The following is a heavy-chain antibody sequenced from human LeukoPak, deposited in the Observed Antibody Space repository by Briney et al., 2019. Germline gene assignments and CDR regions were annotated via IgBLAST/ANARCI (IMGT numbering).Heavy chain of an antibody. CDR1: RFTFSSYS. Sequence: TGGSLRLSCAASRFTFSSYSINWVRQAPGKGLEWVSSISSSSSYIYYADSVKGRFTISRDNAKNSLYLQMNSLRAEDTAVYYCARDLRITMVRGATPADYWGQGTLVTVSS. CDR2: ISSSSSYI. CDR3: ARDLRITMVRGATPADY. J-gene: IGHJ4*02. D-gene: IGHD3-10*01. V-gene: IGHV3-21*01.